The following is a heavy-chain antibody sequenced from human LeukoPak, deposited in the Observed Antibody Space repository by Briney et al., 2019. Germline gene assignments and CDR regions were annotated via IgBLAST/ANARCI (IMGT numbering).Heavy chain of an antibody. Sequence: SETLSLTCTVSGGSISSYYWSWIRQPPGKGLEWIGYIYYSGTTNYNPSLKSRVTMSVDTSKNQFSLKLTSVTAADTAVYYCATDSSSYYWMFDYWGPGALVTVSS. CDR2: IYYSGTT. D-gene: IGHD6-13*01. V-gene: IGHV4-59*08. J-gene: IGHJ4*02. CDR3: ATDSSSYYWMFDY. CDR1: GGSISSYY.